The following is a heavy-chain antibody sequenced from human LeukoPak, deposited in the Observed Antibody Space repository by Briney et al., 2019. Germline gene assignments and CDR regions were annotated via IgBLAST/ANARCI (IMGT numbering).Heavy chain of an antibody. J-gene: IGHJ4*02. CDR1: GFTFSSYS. D-gene: IGHD1-26*01. Sequence: GGSLRLSCAASGFTFSSYSMSWVRQAPGKGLEWVANIKQDGSEKYYVDSVKGRFTISRDNAKNSLYLQMNSLRAEDTAVYYCARGELLDYWGQGTLVTVSS. CDR3: ARGELLDY. CDR2: IKQDGSEK. V-gene: IGHV3-7*04.